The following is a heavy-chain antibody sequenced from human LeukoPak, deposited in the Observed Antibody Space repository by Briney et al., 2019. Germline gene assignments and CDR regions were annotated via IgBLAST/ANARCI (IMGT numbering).Heavy chain of an antibody. CDR1: GGSISSGSYC. V-gene: IGHV4-61*02. D-gene: IGHD2-2*01. Sequence: PSETLSLTCTVSGGSISSGSYCWSWIRQPAGKGLESIGRIYTSGSTNYNSSLKSRVTISVDTSKNQFSLKLSSVTAADTAVYYCARDRGYCSSTSCSNWFDPWGQGTLVTVSS. J-gene: IGHJ5*02. CDR2: IYTSGST. CDR3: ARDRGYCSSTSCSNWFDP.